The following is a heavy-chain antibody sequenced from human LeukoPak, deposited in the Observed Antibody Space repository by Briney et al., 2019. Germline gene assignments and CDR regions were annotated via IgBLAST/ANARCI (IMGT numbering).Heavy chain of an antibody. CDR2: VHYSGSS. J-gene: IGHJ4*02. Sequence: SETLSLTCTVSGASIRSYYWNWIRQRPGKGLEWIGYVHYSGSSNYNLSLKSRVTISVDTANNQYSLILSSVTAADTAVYYCVRDTRSYDTSGYYHFDFWGQGSLVTVSS. V-gene: IGHV4-59*01. CDR3: VRDTRSYDTSGYYHFDF. CDR1: GASIRSYY. D-gene: IGHD3-22*01.